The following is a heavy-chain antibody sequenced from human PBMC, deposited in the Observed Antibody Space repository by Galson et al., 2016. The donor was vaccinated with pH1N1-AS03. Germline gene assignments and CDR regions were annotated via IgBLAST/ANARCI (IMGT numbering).Heavy chain of an antibody. Sequence: SVKVSCKASGYIFTGFYVHWVRQAPGQGLEWMGWINPNNGVTNYGQKFQAWVTMTGDTSISTAYMELYGLKSDDTAVYYCARDPRGPCSSATCATTYYFGMDVWGQGTTVIVSS. CDR3: ARDPRGPCSSATCATTYYFGMDV. CDR2: INPNNGVT. J-gene: IGHJ6*02. D-gene: IGHD1-26*01. V-gene: IGHV1-2*04. CDR1: GYIFTGFY.